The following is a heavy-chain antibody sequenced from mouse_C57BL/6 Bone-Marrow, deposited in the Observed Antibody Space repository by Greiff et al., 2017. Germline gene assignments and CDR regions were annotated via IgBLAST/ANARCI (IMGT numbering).Heavy chain of an antibody. Sequence: VQLQQSGAELVRPGASVTLSCKASGYTFTDYEMHWVKQTPVHGLEWIGAIDPETGGTAYNQKFKGKAILTADKSSSTAYIELRSLTSEDSAVYYCTRRNYGSQFAYWGQGTLVTVSA. J-gene: IGHJ3*01. CDR3: TRRNYGSQFAY. V-gene: IGHV1-15*01. D-gene: IGHD1-1*01. CDR2: IDPETGGT. CDR1: GYTFTDYE.